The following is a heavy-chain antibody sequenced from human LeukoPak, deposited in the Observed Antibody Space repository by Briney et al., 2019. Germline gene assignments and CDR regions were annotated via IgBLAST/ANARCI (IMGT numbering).Heavy chain of an antibody. CDR3: ARELPAASFDY. CDR1: GGSFSGYY. Sequence: SETLSLTCAVYGGSFSGYYWSWIRQPPGKGLEWIGEINHSGGTNYNPSLKSRVTISVDTSKNQFSLKLSSVTAADTAVYYCARELPAASFDYWGQGTLVTVSS. D-gene: IGHD2-2*01. CDR2: INHSGGT. V-gene: IGHV4-34*01. J-gene: IGHJ4*02.